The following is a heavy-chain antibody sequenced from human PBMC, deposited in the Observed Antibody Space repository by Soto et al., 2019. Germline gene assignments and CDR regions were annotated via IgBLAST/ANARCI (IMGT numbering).Heavy chain of an antibody. J-gene: IGHJ4*02. CDR1: GGSITTGGYY. V-gene: IGHV4-31*03. Sequence: SETLSLTCTVSGGSITTGGYYWSWIRQLPGKGLEWIGHRYYSESTYYNPSLKSRVSISLDTSKNQFSLKLSFVTAADTAMYYCARTKCSGGSCYSWPLDYWGQGTPITVSS. D-gene: IGHD2-15*01. CDR2: RYYSEST. CDR3: ARTKCSGGSCYSWPLDY.